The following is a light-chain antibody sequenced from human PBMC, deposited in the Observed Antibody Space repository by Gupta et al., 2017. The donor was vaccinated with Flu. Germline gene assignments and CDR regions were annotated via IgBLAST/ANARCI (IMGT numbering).Light chain of an antibody. V-gene: IGKV3-15*01. CDR2: GAS. CDR3: QQYNNWPPWT. CDR1: QSVSSN. J-gene: IGKJ1*01. Sequence: EIVMTQYPATLSVSPGERATLSCRASQSVSSNLAWYQQKPGQAPRLLIYGASTRATGIPARFSGSGYGTEFTLTISSRQSEDFAVYYCQQYNNWPPWTFGQGTKVEIK.